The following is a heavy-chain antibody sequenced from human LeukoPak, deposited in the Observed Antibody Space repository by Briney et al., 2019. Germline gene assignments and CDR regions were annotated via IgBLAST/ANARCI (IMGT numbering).Heavy chain of an antibody. J-gene: IGHJ4*02. CDR3: TRVDWNCNYSDY. CDR2: INPNSGAT. CDR1: GYTFNAYY. Sequence: GASVKVSCKASGYTFNAYYLSWMRQAPGQGLERMGWINPNSGATSYAQKFHGRVTMTRDTSISTAYVELSTLTSDDTAIYYCTRVDWNCNYSDYWGQGTLVTVSS. V-gene: IGHV1-2*02. D-gene: IGHD1-7*01.